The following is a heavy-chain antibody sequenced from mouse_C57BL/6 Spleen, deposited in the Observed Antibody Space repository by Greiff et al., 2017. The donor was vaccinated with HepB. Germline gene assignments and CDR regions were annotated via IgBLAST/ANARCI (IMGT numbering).Heavy chain of an antibody. CDR1: GYTFTSYW. D-gene: IGHD2-5*01. CDR3: ARGYYSNPLDY. CDR2: IDPSDSET. V-gene: IGHV1-52*01. Sequence: VQLQQPGAELVRPGSSVKLSCKASGYTFTSYWMHWVKQRPIQGLEWIGNIDPSDSETHYNQKFKYKATLTVDKSSSTAYMQLSSLTSEDSAVYYCARGYYSNPLDYWGQGTTLTVSS. J-gene: IGHJ2*01.